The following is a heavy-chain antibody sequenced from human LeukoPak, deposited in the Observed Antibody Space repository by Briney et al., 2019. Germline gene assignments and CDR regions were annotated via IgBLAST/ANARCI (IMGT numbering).Heavy chain of an antibody. V-gene: IGHV1-46*01. CDR3: ARALGYGDYVHQVDY. Sequence: ASVKVSCKASGYTFTSYYMHWVRQAPGQGLEWMGIINPSGGSTSYAQKFQGSVTMTRDTSTSTVYMELSSLRSEDTAVYYCARALGYGDYVHQVDYWGQGTLVTVSS. CDR1: GYTFTSYY. CDR2: INPSGGST. J-gene: IGHJ4*02. D-gene: IGHD4-17*01.